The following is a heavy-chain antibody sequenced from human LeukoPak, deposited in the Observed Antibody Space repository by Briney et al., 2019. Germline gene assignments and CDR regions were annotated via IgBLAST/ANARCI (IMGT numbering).Heavy chain of an antibody. CDR2: IYTSGST. D-gene: IGHD4-23*01. Sequence: SETLSLTCTVSGGSISSGSYYWSWIRQPAGKGLEWIGRIYTSGSTNYNPSLKSRVTISVDTSKNQFSLKLSSVTAADTAVYYCARDRNWGRWINWGQGTLVTVSS. CDR1: GGSISSGSYY. V-gene: IGHV4-61*02. CDR3: ARDRNWGRWIN. J-gene: IGHJ4*02.